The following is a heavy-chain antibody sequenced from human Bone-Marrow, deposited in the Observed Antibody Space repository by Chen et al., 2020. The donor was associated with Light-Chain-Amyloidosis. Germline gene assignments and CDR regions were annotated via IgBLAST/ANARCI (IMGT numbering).Heavy chain of an antibody. V-gene: IGHV1-2*02. CDR2: INPNSGGT. J-gene: IGHJ5*02. D-gene: IGHD3-3*01. Sequence: QVQLVQSGAEVKKPGASVKVSCKASGYTFTGYYMHWVRQAPGQGLEWMGWINPNSGGTNYAQKFQGRVTMTMDTSISTAYMELSRLRSDDTAVYYCASKPEGPIFGADPWFDPWGQGTLVTVSS. CDR3: ASKPEGPIFGADPWFDP. CDR1: GYTFTGYY.